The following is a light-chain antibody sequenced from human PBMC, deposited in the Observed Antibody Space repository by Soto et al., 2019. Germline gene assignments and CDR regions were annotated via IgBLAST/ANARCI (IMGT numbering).Light chain of an antibody. CDR3: AAWDASLSAYV. Sequence: QSVLTQAPSVSGVPRQTVTISCSGSSSNIGKNAVNWYQQLPGEPPKLLIYYDDLLPSGVSDRFSGSKSGTSASLAISGLQSEDEAEYYCAAWDASLSAYVFGSGTKLTVL. J-gene: IGLJ1*01. CDR2: YDD. CDR1: SSNIGKNA. V-gene: IGLV1-36*01.